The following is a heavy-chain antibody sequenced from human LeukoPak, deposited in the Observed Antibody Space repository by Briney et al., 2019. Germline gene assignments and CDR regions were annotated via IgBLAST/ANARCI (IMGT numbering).Heavy chain of an antibody. Sequence: GGSLRLSCAASGFTFSSYGMHWVRQAPGKGLEWVAFIRYDGSNKYYADSVKGRFTISRDNSKNTLYLQMNSLRAEDTAVYYCAVVPAAPYYFDYWGQGTLVTVSS. D-gene: IGHD2-2*01. CDR2: IRYDGSNK. J-gene: IGHJ4*02. V-gene: IGHV3-30*02. CDR1: GFTFSSYG. CDR3: AVVPAAPYYFDY.